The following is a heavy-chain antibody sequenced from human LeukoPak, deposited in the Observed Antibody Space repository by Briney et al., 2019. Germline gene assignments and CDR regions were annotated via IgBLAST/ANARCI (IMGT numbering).Heavy chain of an antibody. CDR1: GFTFDDYA. Sequence: PGGSLRLSCAVSGFTFDDYAMHWVRQAPGEGLEWVSGISWNSGSIGYAVSVKGRFTISRDNAKNSLYLQMNSLRAEDTALYYCAKVDGYSYGYFDYWGQGTLVTVSS. J-gene: IGHJ4*02. CDR2: ISWNSGSI. CDR3: AKVDGYSYGYFDY. V-gene: IGHV3-9*01. D-gene: IGHD5-18*01.